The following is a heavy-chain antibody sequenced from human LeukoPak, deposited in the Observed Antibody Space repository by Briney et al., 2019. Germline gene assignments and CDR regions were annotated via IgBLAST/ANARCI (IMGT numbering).Heavy chain of an antibody. J-gene: IGHJ4*02. CDR1: GFTFSSYW. V-gene: IGHV3-7*05. CDR2: IKQDGSVI. D-gene: IGHD6-19*01. Sequence: AGGSLRLSCAASGFTFSSYWMNWVRQAPGKGLEWVANIKQDGSVISYVDSVKGRFTISRDNAKNSLYLQMNTLRAEDTAVYYCASDGHSTGSFDYWGQGTLVTVSS. CDR3: ASDGHSTGSFDY.